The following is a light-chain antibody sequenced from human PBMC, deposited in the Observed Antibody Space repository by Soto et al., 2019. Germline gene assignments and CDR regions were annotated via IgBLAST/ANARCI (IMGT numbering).Light chain of an antibody. CDR3: QQLNGYPYT. CDR2: AAS. Sequence: DIPLTQSPSFLSASVGDRVTITCRASQGISSFLAWYQQKPGKAPKLLISAASTLQSGVPSRFSGSGSGTEFTLTISSLQPEDFATYTCQQLNGYPYTFGQGTKLEIK. J-gene: IGKJ2*01. CDR1: QGISSF. V-gene: IGKV1-9*01.